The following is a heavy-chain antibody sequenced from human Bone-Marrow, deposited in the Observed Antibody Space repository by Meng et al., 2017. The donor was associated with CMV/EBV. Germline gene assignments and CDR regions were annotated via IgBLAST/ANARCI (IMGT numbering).Heavy chain of an antibody. Sequence: GESLKISCAASGFTVSSNYMSWVRQAPGKGLEWVSVIYSGGSTYYADSVKGRFTISRDNSKNTLYLQMNSLRAEDTAVYYCARAEAPQNWGQGTLVTVSS. V-gene: IGHV3-53*01. J-gene: IGHJ4*02. CDR3: ARAEAPQN. CDR1: GFTVSSNY. CDR2: IYSGGST.